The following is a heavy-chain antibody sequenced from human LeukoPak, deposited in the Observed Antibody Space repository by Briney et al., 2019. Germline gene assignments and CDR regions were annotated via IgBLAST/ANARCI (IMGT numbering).Heavy chain of an antibody. CDR1: GFTFSSYG. D-gene: IGHD3-22*01. J-gene: IGHJ4*02. Sequence: GRSLRLSCAASGFTFSSYGMHWVRQAPGKGLEWVAVISYDGSNKYYADSVKGRFTISRDNSKNTLYLQMNSLRAEDTAVYYCAKSSMIVVVIGNYWGQGTLVTVSS. CDR3: AKSSMIVVVIGNY. V-gene: IGHV3-30*18. CDR2: ISYDGSNK.